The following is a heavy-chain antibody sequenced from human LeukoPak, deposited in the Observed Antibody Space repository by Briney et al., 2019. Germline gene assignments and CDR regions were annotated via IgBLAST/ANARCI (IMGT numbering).Heavy chain of an antibody. V-gene: IGHV4-4*07. CDR3: ARDLTARGSFDY. Sequence: SETLSLTCSVSGVSVTNYYWSWVRQPAGKRLEWIGRNYPTGDTIYNPPLKSRVTMSVDMSKNHLSLKLTSVTAADAAVYYCARDLTARGSFDYWGQGILVSVSS. CDR2: NYPTGDT. D-gene: IGHD3-16*01. J-gene: IGHJ4*02. CDR1: GVSVTNYY.